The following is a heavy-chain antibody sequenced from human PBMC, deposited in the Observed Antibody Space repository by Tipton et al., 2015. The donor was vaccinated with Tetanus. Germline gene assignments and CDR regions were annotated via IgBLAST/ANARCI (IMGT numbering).Heavy chain of an antibody. Sequence: TLSLTCTVSGGSVRSGDYSWNWIRQPPGKGLEWLAYVSYRGRTNSNYSLKSRITISQDTSKNQFSLRLTSVTAADTAVYYCATRKHGYSYGFDFWGQGTLVTVSS. V-gene: IGHV4-61*08. CDR2: VSYRGRT. D-gene: IGHD5-18*01. J-gene: IGHJ4*02. CDR3: ATRKHGYSYGFDF. CDR1: GGSVRSGDYS.